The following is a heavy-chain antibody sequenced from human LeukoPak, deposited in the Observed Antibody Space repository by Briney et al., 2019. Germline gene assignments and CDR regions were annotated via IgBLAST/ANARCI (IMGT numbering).Heavy chain of an antibody. CDR2: INGGSSPI. J-gene: IGHJ4*02. CDR1: GFTFSRDS. CDR3: VRGQWVENYFDY. V-gene: IGHV3-48*01. D-gene: IGHD2-15*01. Sequence: PGGSLRLSCAASGFTFSRDSMNWVRQAPGKGLEWVSYINGGSSPIYYADSVRGRFTIPRDNAKNSLYLQMNSLRVEDTAVYYCVRGQWVENYFDYWGQGTLVTVSS.